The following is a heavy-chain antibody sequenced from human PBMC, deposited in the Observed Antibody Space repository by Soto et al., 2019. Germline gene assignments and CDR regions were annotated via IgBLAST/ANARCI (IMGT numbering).Heavy chain of an antibody. J-gene: IGHJ4*02. Sequence: QLVQSGAEVKKPGASVKVSCKASAYTFTSYGISWVRQAPGQGLEWMGAISGYNGDRIYAQKFKGRVTLTTDTSTNTAYMELRSLTSDDTAVYYCAGYSVCGTCHFCFDYWGQGTLVTVSS. V-gene: IGHV1-18*01. D-gene: IGHD2-15*01. CDR1: AYTFTSYG. CDR3: AGYSVCGTCHFCFDY. CDR2: ISGYNGDR.